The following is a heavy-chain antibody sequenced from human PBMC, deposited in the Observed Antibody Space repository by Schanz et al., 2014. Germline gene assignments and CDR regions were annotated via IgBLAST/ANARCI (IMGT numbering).Heavy chain of an antibody. V-gene: IGHV3-33*01. D-gene: IGHD3-10*01. CDR1: GFTFSAYG. CDR3: ARDFWQITNKKYYYFGMDV. Sequence: QVQLVESGGGVVQPGRSLRLSCAASGFTFSAYGMHWVRQAPGKGLEWVAVIWFDGNNKFYADSVKGRFTISRDNSKNTLYLQMSSLRAEDTALYYCARDFWQITNKKYYYFGMDVWGQGTTVTVSS. J-gene: IGHJ6*02. CDR2: IWFDGNNK.